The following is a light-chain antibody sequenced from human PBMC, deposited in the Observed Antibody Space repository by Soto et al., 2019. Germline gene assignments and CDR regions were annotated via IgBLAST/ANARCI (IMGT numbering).Light chain of an antibody. CDR3: QQRDSWPLT. J-gene: IGKJ4*01. V-gene: IGKV3-11*01. Sequence: ENVLTQSPATLSLSPGEGATLSCRASESVGSDLAWYQQKPGQPPRLLIYDVSGRATGVPARFSGSGSGTDFNLTISSLEPEDFAVYYCQQRDSWPLTFGGGTKVEIK. CDR1: ESVGSD. CDR2: DVS.